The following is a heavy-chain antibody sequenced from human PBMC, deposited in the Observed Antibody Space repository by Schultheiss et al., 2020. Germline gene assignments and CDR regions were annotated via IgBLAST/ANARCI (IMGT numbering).Heavy chain of an antibody. V-gene: IGHV4-30-4*08. Sequence: LRLSCTVSDGSISSGGYYWSWIRQHPGKGLEWIGYIYYSGSTYYNPSLKSRVTISVDTSKNQFSLKLSSVTAADTAVYYCARDYGDYGMDVWGQGTTVTVSS. CDR1: DGSISSGGYY. CDR2: IYYSGST. J-gene: IGHJ6*02. D-gene: IGHD4-17*01. CDR3: ARDYGDYGMDV.